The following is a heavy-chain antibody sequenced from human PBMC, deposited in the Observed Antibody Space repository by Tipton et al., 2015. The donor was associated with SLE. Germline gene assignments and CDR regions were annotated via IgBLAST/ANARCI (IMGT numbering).Heavy chain of an antibody. CDR2: IYYSGST. CDR1: GGSISSSSYY. CDR3: VRHSYSGSYLDAFDI. V-gene: IGHV4-39*07. J-gene: IGHJ3*02. Sequence: TLSLTCTVSGGSISSSSYYWGWIRQPPGKGLEWIGSIYYSGSTYYNPSLKSRVTISVDTSKNQFSLKLSSVTAADTAVYYCVRHSYSGSYLDAFDIWGQGTMVTVSS. D-gene: IGHD1-26*01.